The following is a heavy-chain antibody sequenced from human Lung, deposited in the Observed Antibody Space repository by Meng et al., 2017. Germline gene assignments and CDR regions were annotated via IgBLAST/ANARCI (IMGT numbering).Heavy chain of an antibody. CDR1: GGSFSGYY. CDR2: INHSGST. Sequence: QVQLQQGGAGLLKPSETLSRTCAVYGGSFSGYYWSWIRQPPGKGLEWIGEINHSGSTNYNPSLKSRVTISVDTSKNQFSLKLSSVTAADTAVYYCARPKQANWYFDLWGRGTLVTVSS. J-gene: IGHJ2*01. V-gene: IGHV4-34*01. CDR3: ARPKQANWYFDL. D-gene: IGHD1/OR15-1a*01.